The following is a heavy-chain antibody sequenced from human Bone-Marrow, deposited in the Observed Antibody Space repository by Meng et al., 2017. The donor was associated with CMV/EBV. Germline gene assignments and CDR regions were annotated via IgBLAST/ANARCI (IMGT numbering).Heavy chain of an antibody. CDR3: ARDQDIVVVPAAISHYYYYGMDV. D-gene: IGHD2-2*02. CDR2: ISAYNGNT. J-gene: IGHJ6*01. V-gene: IGHV1-18*01. Sequence: ASVKVSCKASGYTFNSYGISWVRQAPGQGLEWMGWISAYNGNTNYAQKLQGRVTVTTDTSTSTAYMELRSLRSDDTAVYYCARDQDIVVVPAAISHYYYYGMDVWGQGTTVTGSS. CDR1: GYTFNSYG.